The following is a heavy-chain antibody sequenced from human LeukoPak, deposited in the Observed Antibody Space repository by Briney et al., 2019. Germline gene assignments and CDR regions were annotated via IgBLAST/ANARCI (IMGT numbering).Heavy chain of an antibody. CDR3: TRQMFGSGSYKD. CDR2: IIPIFGTA. D-gene: IGHD3-10*01. Sequence: SVKVSCKASGGTFSSYAISWVRQAPGQGLEWMGGIIPIFGTANYAQKFQGRVTITADESMSTAYMELSSLRSEDTAVYYCTRQMFGSGSYKDWGQGTLVTVSS. J-gene: IGHJ4*02. CDR1: GGTFSSYA. V-gene: IGHV1-69*13.